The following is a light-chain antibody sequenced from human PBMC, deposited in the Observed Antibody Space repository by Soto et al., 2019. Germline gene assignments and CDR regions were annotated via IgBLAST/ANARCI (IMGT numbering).Light chain of an antibody. V-gene: IGKV3-11*01. CDR3: QQRSNWPRNT. CDR2: DAS. CDR1: QSVRSY. J-gene: IGKJ5*01. Sequence: EIVLTQSPATLSLSPGERATLSCRASQSVRSYLAWYQQKPGQAPRLLIYDASNRATRIPGRFSGSGSGTDFTLTISSLAPEDFAVYYCQQRSNWPRNTFGQGTRLEIK.